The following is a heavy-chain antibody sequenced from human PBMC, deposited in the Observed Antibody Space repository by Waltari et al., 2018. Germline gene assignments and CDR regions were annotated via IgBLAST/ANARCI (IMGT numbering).Heavy chain of an antibody. CDR1: GFTFSSHA. V-gene: IGHV3-23*01. CDR2: RSGRGDSA. Sequence: ELQLLEAGGGLVQPGGSLRLSCGASGFTFSSHAMSWVRQAPGKGRGGVSARSGRGDSAFYAESVKGRFTVSRDNSKNTLFLQMNNLRAEDTAVYYWARDWRRSLEYLDWLLFALDYWGQGTLVTVSS. J-gene: IGHJ4*02. D-gene: IGHD3-9*01. CDR3: ARDWRRSLEYLDWLLFALDY.